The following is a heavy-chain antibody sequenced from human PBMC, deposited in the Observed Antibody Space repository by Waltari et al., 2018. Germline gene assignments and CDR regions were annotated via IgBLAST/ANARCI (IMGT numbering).Heavy chain of an antibody. Sequence: EAQLVEPGGGLVQHGGSLSLSCAASAITFSSYSMNSVRQAPGKGLEWVSYISSSSSTIYYADSVKGRFTISRDNAKNSLYLQMNSLRAEDTAVYYCARDDSSGYSIELFDYWGQGTLVTVSS. J-gene: IGHJ4*02. D-gene: IGHD3-22*01. CDR3: ARDDSSGYSIELFDY. CDR1: AITFSSYS. V-gene: IGHV3-48*01. CDR2: ISSSSSTI.